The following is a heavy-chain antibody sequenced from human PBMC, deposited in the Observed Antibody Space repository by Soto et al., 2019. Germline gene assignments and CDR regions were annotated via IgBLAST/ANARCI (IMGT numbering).Heavy chain of an antibody. V-gene: IGHV3-23*01. CDR3: AKVVRVRSYDFWSGYYYFDY. J-gene: IGHJ4*02. CDR1: GFTFSSYG. Sequence: GGSLRLSCAASGFTFSSYGMHWVRQAPGKGLEWVSAISGSGGSTYYADTVKGRFTISRDNSKNTLYLQMNSLRAEDTAVYYYAKVVRVRSYDFWSGYYYFDYWGQGTLVTVSS. CDR2: ISGSGGST. D-gene: IGHD3-3*01.